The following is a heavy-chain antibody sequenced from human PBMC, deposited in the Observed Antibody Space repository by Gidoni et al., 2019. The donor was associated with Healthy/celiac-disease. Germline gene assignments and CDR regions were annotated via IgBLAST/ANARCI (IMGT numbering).Heavy chain of an antibody. CDR3: ARRSPHVAGTYYYYYMDV. CDR1: GYSFTSYW. Sequence: LVQSLRISCKGSGYSFTSYWISWVRQMPGKGLEWMGRIDPSDSYTNYSPSFQGHVTISADKSISTAYLQWSSLKASDTAMYYCARRSPHVAGTYYYYYMDVWGKGTTVTVSS. D-gene: IGHD6-13*01. CDR2: IDPSDSYT. J-gene: IGHJ6*03. V-gene: IGHV5-10-1*01.